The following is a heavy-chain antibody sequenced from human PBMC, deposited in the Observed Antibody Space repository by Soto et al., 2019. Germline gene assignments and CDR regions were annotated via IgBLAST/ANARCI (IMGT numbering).Heavy chain of an antibody. D-gene: IGHD6-19*01. Sequence: GGSLRLSCAASGFTVSSNYMSWVRQAPGKGLEWVSVIYSGGSTYYADSVKGRFTISRDNSKNTLYLQMNSLRAEDTAVYYCARDVEVGGYYYGMDVWGQGTTVTVSS. CDR3: ARDVEVGGYYYGMDV. CDR1: GFTVSSNY. CDR2: IYSGGST. V-gene: IGHV3-53*01. J-gene: IGHJ6*02.